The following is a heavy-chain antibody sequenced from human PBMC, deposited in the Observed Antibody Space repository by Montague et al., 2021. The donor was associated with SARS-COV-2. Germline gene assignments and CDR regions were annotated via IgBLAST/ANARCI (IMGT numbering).Heavy chain of an antibody. CDR1: GDSVARNSAT. V-gene: IGHV6-1*01. CDR3: TSGREGNYNVMDV. Sequence: CAISGDSVARNSATWNGVRQSPSRGREWLGRTYYRSKWYNDYAVSVRGRVTINPDTSKNQFSLQLNSVTPEDTAIYYCTSGREGNYNVMDVWGQETTVTVSS. J-gene: IGHJ6*02. D-gene: IGHD1-1*01. CDR2: TYYRSKWYN.